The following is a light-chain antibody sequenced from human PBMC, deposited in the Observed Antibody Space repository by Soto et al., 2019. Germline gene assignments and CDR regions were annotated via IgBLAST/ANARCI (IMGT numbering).Light chain of an antibody. V-gene: IGKV3-15*01. CDR2: GAS. Sequence: EIVMTQSPATLSVSQGERATLSCRASQSVSSNVAWYQQKPGQAPRLLIYGASTRATGIPARFSGGGSGTEFTLTISSLQPDDFATYYCQQYNSYSWTFGQGTKVDIK. J-gene: IGKJ1*01. CDR3: QQYNSYSWT. CDR1: QSVSSN.